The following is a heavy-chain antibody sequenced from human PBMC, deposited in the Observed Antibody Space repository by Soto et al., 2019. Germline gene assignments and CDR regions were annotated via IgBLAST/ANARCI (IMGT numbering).Heavy chain of an antibody. CDR3: VTASGRTGFEY. J-gene: IGHJ4*02. V-gene: IGHV3-7*01. CDR2: VKDDGSET. CDR1: GFSFSSQW. Sequence: GGSLRLSCAASGFSFSSQWMGWVRQAPGKGLEWVANVKDDGSETYYVDSVKGRFAISRDNAKNSLFLQMNSLRVEDTAMYYCVTASGRTGFEYWGQGTLVTVSS. D-gene: IGHD1-1*01.